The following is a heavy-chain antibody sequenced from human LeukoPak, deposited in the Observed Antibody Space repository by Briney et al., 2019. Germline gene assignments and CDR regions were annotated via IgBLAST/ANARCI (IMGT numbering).Heavy chain of an antibody. CDR1: GGTFSSYA. V-gene: IGHV1-69*04. CDR3: ATARGVRFGPYDFWSGYPPDY. J-gene: IGHJ4*02. D-gene: IGHD3-3*01. Sequence: GASVKVSCKASGGTFSSYAISWVRQAPGQGLEWMGRIIPILGIANYAQKFQGRVTITADKSTSTAYMELSSLRSEDTAVYYCATARGVRFGPYDFWSGYPPDYWGQGTLVTVSS. CDR2: IIPILGIA.